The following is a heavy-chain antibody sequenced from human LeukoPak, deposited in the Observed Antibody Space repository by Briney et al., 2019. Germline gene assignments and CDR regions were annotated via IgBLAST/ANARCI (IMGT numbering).Heavy chain of an antibody. Sequence: GGSLRLSCVVSGVTFSSHWMSWVRQTPGKGMEWVAHIKQDGSEKYYVDSVKGRFTVSRDNAKDSLYLQMNSLRAEDTAVYYCARSTAGFDYWGQGTLVTVSS. CDR3: ARSTAGFDY. V-gene: IGHV3-7*03. CDR2: IKQDGSEK. D-gene: IGHD5-18*01. CDR1: GVTFSSHW. J-gene: IGHJ4*02.